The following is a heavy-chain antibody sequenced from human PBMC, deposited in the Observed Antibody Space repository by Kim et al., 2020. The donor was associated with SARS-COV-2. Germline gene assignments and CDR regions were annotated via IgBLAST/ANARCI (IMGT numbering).Heavy chain of an antibody. CDR2: ISYDGSNK. CDR3: AKEGVQWPETYYFDY. Sequence: GGSLRLSCAASGFTFSSYGMHWVHQAPGKGLEWVAVISYDGSNKYYADSVKGRFTISRDNSKNTLYLQMNSLRAEDTAVYYCAKEGVQWPETYYFDYWGQGTLVTVSS. V-gene: IGHV3-30*18. J-gene: IGHJ4*02. CDR1: GFTFSSYG. D-gene: IGHD6-19*01.